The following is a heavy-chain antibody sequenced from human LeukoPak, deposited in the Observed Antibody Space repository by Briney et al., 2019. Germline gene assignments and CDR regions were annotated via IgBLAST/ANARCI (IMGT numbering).Heavy chain of an antibody. Sequence: GGSLRLSCAASGFTFSSYSMNWVRQAPGKGLEWVAYISSSGSTIYYADLVKGRFTISRDNAKNSLYLQMNRLRVEDTAVYYCARVSSGGDAWGQGTLVTVSS. J-gene: IGHJ5*02. D-gene: IGHD2-15*01. CDR1: GFTFSSYS. CDR2: ISSSGSTI. CDR3: ARVSSGGDA. V-gene: IGHV3-48*04.